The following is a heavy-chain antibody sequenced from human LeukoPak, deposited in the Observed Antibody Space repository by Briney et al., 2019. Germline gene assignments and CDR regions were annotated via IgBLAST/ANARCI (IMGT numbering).Heavy chain of an antibody. CDR1: GGSFSGYY. Sequence: SSETLSLTCAVYGGSFSGYYWSWIRQPPGKGLEWLGEINNSGSTNYNPSLKSRVTISVDTSKNQFSLKLSSVTAADTAVYSCARGWRGYCSSTSCQPYNWFDPWGQGTLVTVSS. D-gene: IGHD2-2*01. V-gene: IGHV4-34*01. J-gene: IGHJ5*02. CDR2: INNSGST. CDR3: ARGWRGYCSSTSCQPYNWFDP.